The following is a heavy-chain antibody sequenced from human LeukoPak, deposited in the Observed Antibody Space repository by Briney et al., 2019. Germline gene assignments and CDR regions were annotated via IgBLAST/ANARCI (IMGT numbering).Heavy chain of an antibody. Sequence: SETLSLTCTVSGGSISSSSYYWGWIRQPPGKGLEWIGSIYHTGSTNYNPSLKSRVTISVDTSKNQFSLKLSSVTAADTAVYYCARTNVEMATTFDYWGQGTLVTVSS. V-gene: IGHV4-39*07. CDR3: ARTNVEMATTFDY. CDR2: IYHTGST. CDR1: GGSISSSSYY. J-gene: IGHJ4*02. D-gene: IGHD5-24*01.